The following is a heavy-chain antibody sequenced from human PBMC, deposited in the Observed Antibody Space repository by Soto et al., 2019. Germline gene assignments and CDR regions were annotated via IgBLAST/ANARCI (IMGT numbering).Heavy chain of an antibody. CDR2: INSDGSRT. CDR3: ARETYGGFYFDY. Sequence: GGSLRLSCAASGFTLTDYWTHWVRQAPGKGLVWVSRINSDGSRTSYADSVTGRFTISRDNAKNTLYLQMNSLRVEDTALYYCARETYGGFYFDYWGQGTLVTASS. D-gene: IGHD4-17*01. V-gene: IGHV3-74*01. J-gene: IGHJ4*02. CDR1: GFTLTDYW.